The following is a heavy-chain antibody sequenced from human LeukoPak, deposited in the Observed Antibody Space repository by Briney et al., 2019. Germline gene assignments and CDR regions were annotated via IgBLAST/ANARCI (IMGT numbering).Heavy chain of an antibody. CDR2: ISYDGSSE. Sequence: GGSLRLSCAASGFTFSHFAMQWVRQAPGQGLEWVAIISYDGSSEYYADSVKGRFTISRDNSKNTLYLQMNSLRAEDTALYYCARGTNYGDHVGNDYWGQGTLVTVSS. CDR3: ARGTNYGDHVGNDY. CDR1: GFTFSHFA. D-gene: IGHD4-17*01. J-gene: IGHJ4*02. V-gene: IGHV3-30-3*01.